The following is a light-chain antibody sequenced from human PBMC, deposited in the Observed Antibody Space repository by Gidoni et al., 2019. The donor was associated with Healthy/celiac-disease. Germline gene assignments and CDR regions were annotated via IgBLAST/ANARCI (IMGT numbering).Light chain of an antibody. Sequence: EIVMTQSPATLSVSPGERATLSCRASQSVSSNLAWYQQKPGQAPRLLIYGASTRATGIPARFSGSGSGTEFTLTISSLQSEDFAVYYCQQDNNWPTSTFGYETKVEIK. CDR2: GAS. J-gene: IGKJ1*01. V-gene: IGKV3-15*01. CDR1: QSVSSN. CDR3: QQDNNWPTST.